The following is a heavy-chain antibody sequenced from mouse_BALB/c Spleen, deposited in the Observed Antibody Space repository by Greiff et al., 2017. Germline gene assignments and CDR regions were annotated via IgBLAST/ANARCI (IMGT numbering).Heavy chain of an antibody. CDR3: ARERGSSYAMDY. Sequence: EVKLVESGGGLVKPGGSLKLSCAASGFTFSSYAMSWVRQSPEKRLEWVAEISSGGSYTYYPDTVTGRFTISRDNAKNTLYLEMSSLRSEDTAMYYCARERGSSYAMDYWGQGTSVTVSS. J-gene: IGHJ4*01. CDR1: GFTFSSYA. V-gene: IGHV5-9-4*01. CDR2: ISSGGSYT. D-gene: IGHD1-1*01.